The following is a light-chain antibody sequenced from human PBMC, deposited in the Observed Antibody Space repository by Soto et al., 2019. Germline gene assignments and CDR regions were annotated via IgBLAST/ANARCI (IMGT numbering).Light chain of an antibody. V-gene: IGLV2-11*01. J-gene: IGLJ3*02. Sequence: QSALTQPRSVSGSPGRSVTISCTATGSDVGDSSHVSWYQLHPGKAPKLMIYEVNNRPSGVPDRFSGSKSGSTASLTISGLQAEDEAEYYCCLSPGSLTWLFGGGTKVTVL. CDR3: CLSPGSLTWL. CDR2: EVN. CDR1: GSDVGDSSH.